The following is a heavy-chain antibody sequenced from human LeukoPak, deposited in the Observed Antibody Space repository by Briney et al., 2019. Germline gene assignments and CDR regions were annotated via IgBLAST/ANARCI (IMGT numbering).Heavy chain of an antibody. D-gene: IGHD6-13*01. Sequence: SETLSLTCAVYGGSFSGYYWSWIRQPPGKGLEWIGEINHSGSTNYNPSLKSRVTISVDTSKNQFSLKLSSVTAADTAVYYCASAIAAAGEDYYYYYYMDVWGKGTTVTVSS. J-gene: IGHJ6*03. CDR2: INHSGST. V-gene: IGHV4-34*01. CDR3: ASAIAAAGEDYYYYYYMDV. CDR1: GGSFSGYY.